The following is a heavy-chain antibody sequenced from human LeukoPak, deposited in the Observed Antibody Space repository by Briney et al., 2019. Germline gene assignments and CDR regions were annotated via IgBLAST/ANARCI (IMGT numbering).Heavy chain of an antibody. CDR3: ARGGYSSSWYVFNL. D-gene: IGHD6-13*01. J-gene: IGHJ4*02. CDR2: IYPGASDT. CDR1: GYSFTNYW. Sequence: GESLKISCKGSGYSFTNYWIGLVRQIPGKGLEWMGIIYPGASDTRYSPSFQGQVTISADKSISTAYLQWSSLKASDTAMYYCARGGYSSSWYVFNLWGQGTLVTVSS. V-gene: IGHV5-51*01.